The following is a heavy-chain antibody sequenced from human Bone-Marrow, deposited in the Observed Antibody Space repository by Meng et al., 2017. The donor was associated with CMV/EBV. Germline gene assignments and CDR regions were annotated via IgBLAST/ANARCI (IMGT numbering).Heavy chain of an antibody. J-gene: IGHJ6*02. V-gene: IGHV4-34*01. CDR2: IYYSGST. Sequence: SETLSLTCAVYGGSFSGYYWSWIRQPPGKGLEWIGSIYYSGSTYYNPSLKSRVTISVDTSKNQFSLKLSSVTAADTAVYYCARLGEGPAALHYYYGMDVWGQGTTVTVSS. CDR1: GGSFSGYY. CDR3: ARLGEGPAALHYYYGMDV. D-gene: IGHD2-2*01.